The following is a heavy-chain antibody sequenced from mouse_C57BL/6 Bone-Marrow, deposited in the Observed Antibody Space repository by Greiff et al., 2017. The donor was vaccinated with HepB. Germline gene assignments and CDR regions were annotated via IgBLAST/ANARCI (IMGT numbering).Heavy chain of an antibody. CDR3: ARGPSSSYEDY. D-gene: IGHD1-1*01. CDR1: GYSITSGYY. V-gene: IGHV3-6*01. Sequence: EVQLVESGPGLVKPSQSLSLTCSVTGYSITSGYYWNWIRQFPGNNLEWMGYISYDGSNNYNPSLKNRISITRDTSKNQFFLKLNSVTTEDTATYYCARGPSSSYEDYWGQGTTLTVSS. CDR2: ISYDGSN. J-gene: IGHJ2*01.